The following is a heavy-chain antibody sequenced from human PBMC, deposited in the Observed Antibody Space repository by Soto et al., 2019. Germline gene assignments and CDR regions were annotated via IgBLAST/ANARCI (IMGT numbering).Heavy chain of an antibody. Sequence: GGSLRLSCAASGFTFSSYAMSWVRQAPGKGLEWVSAISGSGGSTYYADSVKGRFTISRDNSKNTLYLQMNSLRAEDTAVYYCAKDHRRAPVFPGRPGGNSLQGYYFDYWGQGTLVTVSS. CDR2: ISGSGGST. J-gene: IGHJ4*02. D-gene: IGHD4-4*01. V-gene: IGHV3-23*01. CDR3: AKDHRRAPVFPGRPGGNSLQGYYFDY. CDR1: GFTFSSYA.